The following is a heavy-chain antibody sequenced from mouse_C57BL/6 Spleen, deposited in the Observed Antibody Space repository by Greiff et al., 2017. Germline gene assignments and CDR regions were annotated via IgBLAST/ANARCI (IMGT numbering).Heavy chain of an antibody. Sequence: QVQLQQPGAELVRPGSSVKLSCKASGYTFTSYWMDWVKQRPGQGLEWIGNIYPSDSETHYNQKFKDKATLTVDKSSSTAYMQLSSLTSEDSAVYYCARWGDDYEGYWGQGTTLTVSS. V-gene: IGHV1-61*01. J-gene: IGHJ2*01. CDR3: ARWGDDYEGY. CDR1: GYTFTSYW. D-gene: IGHD2-4*01. CDR2: IYPSDSET.